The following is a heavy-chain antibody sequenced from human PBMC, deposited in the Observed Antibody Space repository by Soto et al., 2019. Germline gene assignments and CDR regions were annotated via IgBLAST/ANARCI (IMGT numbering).Heavy chain of an antibody. Sequence: EVQLVESGGGLVQPGGSLRLSCVASGFTFSNAWMNWVRQTPGKGLEWVGRIKSKADGTTTNYAAPVKDRFTISRDDSKNTLYLQMNSLKTEDAAVYYCATGYYGSGTYSSWGQGTLVTVSS. CDR3: ATGYYGSGTYSS. V-gene: IGHV3-15*07. J-gene: IGHJ5*02. CDR2: IKSKADGTTT. CDR1: GFTFSNAW. D-gene: IGHD3-10*01.